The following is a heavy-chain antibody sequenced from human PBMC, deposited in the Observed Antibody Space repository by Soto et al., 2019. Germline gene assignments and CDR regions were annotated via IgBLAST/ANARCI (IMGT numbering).Heavy chain of an antibody. CDR2: IWYDGSNK. CDR1: GFTLSSYG. CDR3: ARALTPRTAPDGLYSYYGMDV. Sequence: PGGSLRLSCAASGFTLSSYGIHWVRQAPGKGLEWVAVIWYDGSNKYHADSVKGRFTTSRDNSKNTLSLQMNSLRVEDTAVYYCARALTPRTAPDGLYSYYGMDVWGQGTTVTVSS. V-gene: IGHV3-33*01. J-gene: IGHJ6*02. D-gene: IGHD6-13*01.